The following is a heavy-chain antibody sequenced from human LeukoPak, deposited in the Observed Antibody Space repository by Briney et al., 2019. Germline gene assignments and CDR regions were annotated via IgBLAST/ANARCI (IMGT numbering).Heavy chain of an antibody. CDR1: GGTFSSYA. Sequence: ASVKVSCKASGGTFSSYAISWVRQAPGQGLEWMGRIIPIFGIANYAQKFQGRVTITADKSTSTAYTELSSLRSEDTAVYYCARGYYYDSSGYSASGMSLDYWGQGTLVTVSS. CDR2: IIPIFGIA. V-gene: IGHV1-69*04. CDR3: ARGYYYDSSGYSASGMSLDY. D-gene: IGHD3-22*01. J-gene: IGHJ4*02.